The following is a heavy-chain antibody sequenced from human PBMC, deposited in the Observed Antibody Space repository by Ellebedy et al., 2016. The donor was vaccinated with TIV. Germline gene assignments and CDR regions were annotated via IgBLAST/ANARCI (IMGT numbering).Heavy chain of an antibody. V-gene: IGHV1-69*13. CDR3: ARRFCIATSCPGHFDF. CDR1: GGTFSTFP. J-gene: IGHJ4*02. Sequence: AASVKVSCKASGGTFSTFPINWVRQAPGQGLEWMGGIIPVLGTPNYAQKFQGRVTITADESTSTAYMELSSLTSEDTALYYCARRFCIATSCPGHFDFWGQGTLVTVSS. CDR2: IIPVLGTP. D-gene: IGHD2-2*01.